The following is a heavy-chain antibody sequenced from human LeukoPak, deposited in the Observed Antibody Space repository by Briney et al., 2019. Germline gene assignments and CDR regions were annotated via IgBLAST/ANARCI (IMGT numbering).Heavy chain of an antibody. Sequence: GGSLRLSCAASGFIASSDFMSWVRQAPGKGLEWVSVIYSGQNTYYADSVKGRFTISRDNSKNTVYLQMNSLRVEDTAVYYCARGLEMTDPFGHWGQGTLVTVSS. V-gene: IGHV3-66*02. CDR1: GFIASSDF. CDR3: ARGLEMTDPFGH. J-gene: IGHJ4*02. CDR2: IYSGQNT. D-gene: IGHD5-24*01.